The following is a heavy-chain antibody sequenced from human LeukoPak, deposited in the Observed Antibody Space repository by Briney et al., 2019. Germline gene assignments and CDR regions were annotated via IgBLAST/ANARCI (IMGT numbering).Heavy chain of an antibody. J-gene: IGHJ4*02. CDR2: VSCNTRSI. D-gene: IGHD3-3*01. CDR1: GFTVDYYA. CDR3: AKSRMAAFWSGPTSDY. V-gene: IGHV3-9*01. Sequence: SLRLSCAASGFTVDYYAVHFVREASGRGLGWVWGVSCNTRSIGYADPVTGAFTISRDNAKNSPYLQMNSMRAEDTGLYYCAKSRMAAFWSGPTSDYWGQGTLVTVPS.